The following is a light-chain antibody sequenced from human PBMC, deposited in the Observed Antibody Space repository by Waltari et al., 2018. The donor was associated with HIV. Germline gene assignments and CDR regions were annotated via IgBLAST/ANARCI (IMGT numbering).Light chain of an antibody. CDR3: ATWDDSLIWV. J-gene: IGLJ3*02. CDR2: RNN. V-gene: IGLV1-47*01. CDR1: NSNIGTNS. Sequence: QPVLTQPPSASGTPGHGVTISCSGSNSNIGTNSVYWYQHLPGMAPKLLIYRNNRRPSGIPVRFSGSRSGTSASLAISGLRSEDEADYYCATWDDSLIWVFGGGTKLTVL.